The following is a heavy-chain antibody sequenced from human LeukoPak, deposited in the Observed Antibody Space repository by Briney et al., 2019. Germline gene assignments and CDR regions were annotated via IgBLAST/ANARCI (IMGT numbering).Heavy chain of an antibody. CDR2: IYRSGAT. J-gene: IGHJ4*02. CDR3: ARNSGYSDLNY. D-gene: IGHD3-22*01. Sequence: SETLSLTCAVSGDSFSGNNYWTWVRQPPGKGLEWIGEIYRSGATNYNLSLKSRVTVSQDKSKNQFSLKLNSVTAADTAIYYCARNSGYSDLNYWGQGVLVTVSS. CDR1: GDSFSGNNY. V-gene: IGHV4-4*02.